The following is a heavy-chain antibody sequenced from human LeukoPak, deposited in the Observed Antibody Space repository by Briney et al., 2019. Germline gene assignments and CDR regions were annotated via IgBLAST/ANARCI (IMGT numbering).Heavy chain of an antibody. CDR1: GFTFSSYA. CDR3: AKDLFLWFGDYNFDY. CDR2: ISGSGGST. V-gene: IGHV3-23*01. Sequence: GGSLRLSCAASGFTFSSYAMSWVRQASGKGLEWVSAISGSGGSTYYADSVKGRFTISRDNSKNTLYLQMNSLRAEDTAVYYCAKDLFLWFGDYNFDYWGQGTLVTVPS. J-gene: IGHJ4*02. D-gene: IGHD3-10*01.